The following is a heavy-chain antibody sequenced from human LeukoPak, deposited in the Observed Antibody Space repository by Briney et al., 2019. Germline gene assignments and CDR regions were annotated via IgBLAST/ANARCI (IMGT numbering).Heavy chain of an antibody. Sequence: QAGGSLRLSCAASGFTFSSYGMHWVRQAPGKELEWVAFIRYDGSNKYYADSVKGRFTISGDNSKNTLYLQMNSLRAEDTAVYYCARDPNAYYDILTGYPGGYFDYWGQGTLVTVSS. CDR1: GFTFSSYG. CDR2: IRYDGSNK. CDR3: ARDPNAYYDILTGYPGGYFDY. V-gene: IGHV3-30*02. D-gene: IGHD3-9*01. J-gene: IGHJ4*02.